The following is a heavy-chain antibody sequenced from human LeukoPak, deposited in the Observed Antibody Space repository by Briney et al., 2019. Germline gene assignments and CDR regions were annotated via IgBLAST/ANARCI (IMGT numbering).Heavy chain of an antibody. CDR1: GYTFTSYY. J-gene: IGHJ6*03. CDR3: ARDRGGDYGRGRYYYYYYMDV. CDR2: INPSGGST. V-gene: IGHV1-46*01. D-gene: IGHD4-17*01. Sequence: ASVKVSCKASGYTFTSYYMHWVRQAPGQGLEWMGIINPSGGSTSYAQKFQGRVTMTRDPSTSTVYMELSSLRSEDTAVYYCARDRGGDYGRGRYYYYYYMDVWGKGTTVTVSS.